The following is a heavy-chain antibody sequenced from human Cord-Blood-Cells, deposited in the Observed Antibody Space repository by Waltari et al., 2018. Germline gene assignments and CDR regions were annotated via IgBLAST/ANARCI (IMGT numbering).Heavy chain of an antibody. D-gene: IGHD3-22*01. Sequence: QMQLVQSGPEVKKPGTSVKVSCKASGFTFTSSAVQWVRQARGQRLEWIGWIVVGSGNTNYAQKLQEGVTITRDMSTSTAYMGLSSLGSEDTAVYYCAADGGAYDSSGYYFAYRGQGTLVTVSS. J-gene: IGHJ4*02. CDR1: GFTFTSSA. V-gene: IGHV1-58*01. CDR2: IVVGSGNT. CDR3: AADGGAYDSSGYYFAY.